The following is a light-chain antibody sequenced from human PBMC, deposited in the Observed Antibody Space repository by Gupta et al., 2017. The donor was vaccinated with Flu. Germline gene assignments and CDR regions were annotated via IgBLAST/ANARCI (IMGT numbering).Light chain of an antibody. V-gene: IGLV1-44*01. CDR2: SNN. CDR1: SSNIGSNT. J-gene: IGLJ3*02. Sequence: QSVLTQPPSASGTPGQRVTISCSGSSSNIGSNTVNWYQQLPGTAPKLLIYSNNQRPSGVPGRFSGSKSGTAASLAISGLQAEEEADYYCAAWDDSLNGVFGGGNKLTVL. CDR3: AAWDDSLNGV.